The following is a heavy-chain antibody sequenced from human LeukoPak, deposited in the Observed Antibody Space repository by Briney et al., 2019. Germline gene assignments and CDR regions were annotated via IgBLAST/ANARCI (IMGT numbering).Heavy chain of an antibody. V-gene: IGHV3-33*01. CDR3: ARLESGWLDY. J-gene: IGHJ4*02. Sequence: VGSLRLSCVASGFTFSSYGMHWVPQAPGKGLEWVSIIWYRGNNDADSVKGRFTISRDNSKNTLYLQMNSLRAEDTAVYYCARLESGWLDYWGQGTLVTVSS. CDR1: GFTFSSYG. D-gene: IGHD6-19*01. CDR2: IWYRGNN.